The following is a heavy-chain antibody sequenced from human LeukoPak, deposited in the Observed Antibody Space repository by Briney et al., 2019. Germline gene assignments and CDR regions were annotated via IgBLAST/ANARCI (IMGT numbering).Heavy chain of an antibody. D-gene: IGHD1-26*01. V-gene: IGHV1-18*01. J-gene: IGHJ3*01. CDR3: ARGGSDIVGAIY. CDR1: GYIFTSYG. CDR2: ISPYNGNT. Sequence: ASVKVSCKASGYIFTSYGISWVRQAPGQGLEWIGWISPYNGNTNYAQKLQGRVTMTTDTSTSSAYMELRSLISDDTAIYYCARGGSDIVGAIYWGQGTMVTVSS.